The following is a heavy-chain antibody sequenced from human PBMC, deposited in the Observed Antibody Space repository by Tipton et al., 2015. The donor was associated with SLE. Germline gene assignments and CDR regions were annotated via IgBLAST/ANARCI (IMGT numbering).Heavy chain of an antibody. J-gene: IGHJ5*02. CDR1: GGSISSGSYY. V-gene: IGHV4-61*09. CDR2: IYSSGST. Sequence: TLSLTCTVSGGSISSGSYYWSWIRQPAGKGLEWIGNIYSSGSTNYNPSLKSRVTISVDTSNNEFSLNLKSVTAADTAVYYCARGHYYYGSGSYLNWFDPWGQGTLVTVSS. D-gene: IGHD3-10*01. CDR3: ARGHYYYGSGSYLNWFDP.